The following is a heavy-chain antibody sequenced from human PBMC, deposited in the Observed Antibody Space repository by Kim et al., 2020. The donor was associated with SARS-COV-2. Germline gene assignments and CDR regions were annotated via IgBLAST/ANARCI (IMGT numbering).Heavy chain of an antibody. Sequence: SETLSLTCAVYGGSFSGYYWSWIRQPPGKGLEWIGEINHSGSTNYNPSLKSRVTISVDTSKNQFSLKLSSVTAADTAVYYCARRRLGVLRYFDWLSDTFDYWGQGTLVTVSS. V-gene: IGHV4-34*01. D-gene: IGHD3-9*01. J-gene: IGHJ4*02. CDR3: ARRRLGVLRYFDWLSDTFDY. CDR2: INHSGST. CDR1: GGSFSGYY.